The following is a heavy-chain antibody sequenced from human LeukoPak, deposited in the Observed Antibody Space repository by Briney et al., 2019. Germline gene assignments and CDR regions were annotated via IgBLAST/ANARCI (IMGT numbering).Heavy chain of an antibody. V-gene: IGHV3-30*04. Sequence: PGRSLRLSCAASGFTFSSYATHWVRQAPGKGLEWVAVISYDGSNKYYADSVKGRFTISRDNSKNTLYLQMNSLRAEDTAVYYCARDLGGSGSYYNVGMDVWGKGTTVTVSS. CDR2: ISYDGSNK. D-gene: IGHD3-10*01. J-gene: IGHJ6*04. CDR1: GFTFSSYA. CDR3: ARDLGGSGSYYNVGMDV.